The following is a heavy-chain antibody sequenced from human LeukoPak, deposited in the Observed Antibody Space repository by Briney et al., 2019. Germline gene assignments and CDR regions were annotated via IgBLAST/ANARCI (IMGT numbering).Heavy chain of an antibody. D-gene: IGHD5-18*01. Sequence: SETLSLTCAVYGGSFSGYYWSWIRQPAGKGLEWIGRIYTSGSTNYNPSLKSRVTMSVDTSKNQFSLKLSSVTAADTAVYYCARETAMAKRVEFDYWGQGTLVTVSS. V-gene: IGHV4-4*07. CDR3: ARETAMAKRVEFDY. CDR1: GGSFSGYY. CDR2: IYTSGST. J-gene: IGHJ4*02.